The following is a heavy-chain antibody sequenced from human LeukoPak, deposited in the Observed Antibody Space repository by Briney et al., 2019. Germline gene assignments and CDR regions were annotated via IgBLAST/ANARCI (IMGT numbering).Heavy chain of an antibody. D-gene: IGHD6-19*01. CDR3: AKLTTGWFEDF. J-gene: IGHJ4*02. CDR1: GFTFSSYA. CDR2: IRASDSNT. Sequence: TGGSLRLSCAASGFTFSSYAMTWVRQAPGKGLEWVSAIRASDSNTFYADSVKGRFTISRDSSKNTLYLQMNDLRDEDTAVYYCAKLTTGWFEDFWGQGTLVTVSS. V-gene: IGHV3-23*01.